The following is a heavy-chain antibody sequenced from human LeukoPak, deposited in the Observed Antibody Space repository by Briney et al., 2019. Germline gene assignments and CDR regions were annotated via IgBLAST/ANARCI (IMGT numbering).Heavy chain of an antibody. CDR1: GFSLSTSGVG. CDR3: AHRRPGDADWNYEDWFDP. D-gene: IGHD1-7*01. Sequence: SGPTLVNPTQTLTLTCTFSGFSLSTSGVGVGWIRQPPGKALKWLALIYWNDDKRYSPSLKSRLTITKDTSKNQVVLTMTNMDPVDTATYYCAHRRPGDADWNYEDWFDPWGQGTLVTVSS. CDR2: IYWNDDK. J-gene: IGHJ5*02. V-gene: IGHV2-5*01.